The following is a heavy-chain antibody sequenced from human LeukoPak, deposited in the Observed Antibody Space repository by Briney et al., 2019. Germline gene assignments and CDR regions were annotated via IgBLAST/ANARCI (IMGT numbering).Heavy chain of an antibody. CDR1: GYSFTSFG. D-gene: IGHD6-19*01. CDR2: ISAFNGNT. Sequence: GASVKVSCKASGYSFTSFGISWVRQAPGQGLGWMGWISAFNGNTNYVQNLQGRVTMTTDTSTSTAYMELRSLTSDDTAVYYCAREGQWLAIGLDFWGQGTLVTVSS. J-gene: IGHJ4*02. V-gene: IGHV1-18*01. CDR3: AREGQWLAIGLDF.